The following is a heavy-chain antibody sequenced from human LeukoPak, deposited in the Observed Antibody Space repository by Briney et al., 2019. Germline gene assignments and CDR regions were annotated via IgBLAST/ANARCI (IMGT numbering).Heavy chain of an antibody. J-gene: IGHJ6*03. CDR2: ISWNSGSI. Sequence: GRSLRLSCAASGFTFDDYAMHWVRQAPGKGLEWVSGISWNSGSIGYADSVKGRFTISRDNAKNSPYLQMNSLRAEDMALYYCAKAFRGDYYYMDVWGKGTTVTVSS. CDR1: GFTFDDYA. CDR3: AKAFRGDYYYMDV. D-gene: IGHD3-3*02. V-gene: IGHV3-9*03.